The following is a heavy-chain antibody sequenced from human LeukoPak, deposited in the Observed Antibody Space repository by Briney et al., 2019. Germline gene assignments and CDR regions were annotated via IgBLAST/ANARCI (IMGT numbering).Heavy chain of an antibody. CDR1: GVSISSNSIY. CDR2: IVYGGST. CDR3: ARDPGCTTTSCHLGLDY. V-gene: IGHV4-39*07. Sequence: SETLSLTCKVSGVSISSNSIYWGWIRQPPGKGLEWIGSIVYGGSTYYKPSLNSRVTISIDTSSNQFSLNLTSVTAADTAVYYCARDPGCTTTSCHLGLDYWGQGALVIVSS. J-gene: IGHJ4*02. D-gene: IGHD2-2*01.